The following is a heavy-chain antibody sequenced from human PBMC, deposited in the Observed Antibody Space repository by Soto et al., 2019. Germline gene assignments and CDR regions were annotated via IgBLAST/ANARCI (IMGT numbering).Heavy chain of an antibody. CDR2: TFYRSRWYS. CDR1: GDSVSTNSGA. D-gene: IGHD3-9*01. CDR3: ARAGSTMYRLHPHFDY. Sequence: PSQTLSLTCAISGDSVSTNSGAWNWIRQSPSRGLEWLGRTFYRSRWYSDYADSVKGRININSDTSKNQFSLQLSSVTPEDTAVYYCARAGSTMYRLHPHFDYWGQGPLVTVSS. V-gene: IGHV6-1*01. J-gene: IGHJ4*02.